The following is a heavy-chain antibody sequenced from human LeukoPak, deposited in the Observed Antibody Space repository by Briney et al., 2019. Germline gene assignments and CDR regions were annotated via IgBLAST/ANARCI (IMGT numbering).Heavy chain of an antibody. CDR3: ARVSSMEESPDY. CDR2: IYYSGST. J-gene: IGHJ4*02. CDR1: GGSISSYY. D-gene: IGHD2-8*01. Sequence: SETLSLTCTVSGGSISSYYWSWIRQPPGKGLEWIGYIYYSGSTNYNPSLKSRVTISVDTSKNQFSLKLSSVTAADTAVYYCARVSSMEESPDYWGQGTLVTVSS. V-gene: IGHV4-59*01.